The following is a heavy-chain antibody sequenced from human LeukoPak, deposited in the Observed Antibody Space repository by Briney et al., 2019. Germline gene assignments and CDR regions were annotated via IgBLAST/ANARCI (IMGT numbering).Heavy chain of an antibody. Sequence: GGSLRLSCAASGFTFSSYAMSWVRQAPGKGLEWVSAIRGSGGSTYYADSVKGRFTISRDNSKNTLYLQMNSLRAEDTAVYYCARVGVGMYHFDHWGQGTLVTVSS. J-gene: IGHJ4*02. CDR2: IRGSGGST. V-gene: IGHV3-23*01. D-gene: IGHD2-2*01. CDR3: ARVGVGMYHFDH. CDR1: GFTFSSYA.